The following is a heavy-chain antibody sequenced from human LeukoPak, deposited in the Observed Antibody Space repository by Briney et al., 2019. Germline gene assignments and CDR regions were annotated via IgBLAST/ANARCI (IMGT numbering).Heavy chain of an antibody. J-gene: IGHJ1*01. CDR3: AGGYRAEYFQH. V-gene: IGHV4-34*01. CDR2: INHSGGT. Sequence: PSETLSLTCAVYGGSFSGYYWSWIRQPPGKGLEWIGEINHSGGTNYNPSLKSRVTISVDTSKNQFSLKLSSVTAADTAVYYCAGGYRAEYFQHWGQGTLVTVSS. CDR1: GGSFSGYY. D-gene: IGHD3-22*01.